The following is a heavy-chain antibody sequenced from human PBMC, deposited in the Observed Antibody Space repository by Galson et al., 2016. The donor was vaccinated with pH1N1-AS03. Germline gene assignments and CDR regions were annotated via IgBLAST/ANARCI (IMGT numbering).Heavy chain of an antibody. V-gene: IGHV3-7*01. CDR3: TRDSYLSFDL. Sequence: SLRLSCAASGLTFSNYWMSWVRQAPGKGLEWVANINKDGSSKSYVGSVKGRFTISRDNAKNSLYLQMNSLRAEDTAVYYCTRDSYLSFDLWGQGTMVTVSS. D-gene: IGHD5-18*01. CDR1: GLTFSNYW. J-gene: IGHJ3*01. CDR2: INKDGSSK.